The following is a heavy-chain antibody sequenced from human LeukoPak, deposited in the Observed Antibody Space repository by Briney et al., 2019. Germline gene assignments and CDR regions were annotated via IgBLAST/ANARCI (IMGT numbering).Heavy chain of an antibody. CDR2: ISAYNGNT. V-gene: IGHV1-18*01. D-gene: IGHD4-17*01. CDR1: GYTFTSYG. CDR3: ARDGENRSDYGAPSWFDP. Sequence: ASVKVSCKASGYTFTSYGISWLRQAPGQGLEWMGWISAYNGNTNYAQKLHGRVTMTTDTSTSTAYMELRSLRSDDTAVYYCARDGENRSDYGAPSWFDPWGQGILVTVSS. J-gene: IGHJ5*02.